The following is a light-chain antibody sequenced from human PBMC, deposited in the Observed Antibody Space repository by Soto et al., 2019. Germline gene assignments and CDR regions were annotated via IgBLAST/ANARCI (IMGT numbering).Light chain of an antibody. J-gene: IGKJ1*01. CDR3: QQYNSYFRT. Sequence: EIQRTQSPSTLSASVGDRFTITGLATQSISSWLAWYQQKPGKAPKLLIYKASSLESGATSRFSGSGSGTEFTLTISSLQPDDFATYYCQQYNSYFRTVGPVTQVEIK. V-gene: IGKV1-5*03. CDR2: KAS. CDR1: QSISSW.